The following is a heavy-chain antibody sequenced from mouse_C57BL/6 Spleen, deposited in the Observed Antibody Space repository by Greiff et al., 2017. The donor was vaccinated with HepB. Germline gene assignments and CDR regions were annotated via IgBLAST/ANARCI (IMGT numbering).Heavy chain of an antibody. J-gene: IGHJ4*01. V-gene: IGHV1-59*01. Sequence: VQLQQPGAELVRPGTSVKLSCKASGYTFTSYWMHWVKQRPGQGLEWIGVIDPSDSYTNYNQKFKGKATLTVDTSSSTAYMQLSSLTSEDSAVYYCARHYGYDVGYAMDYWGQGTSVTVSS. CDR3: ARHYGYDVGYAMDY. D-gene: IGHD2-2*01. CDR2: IDPSDSYT. CDR1: GYTFTSYW.